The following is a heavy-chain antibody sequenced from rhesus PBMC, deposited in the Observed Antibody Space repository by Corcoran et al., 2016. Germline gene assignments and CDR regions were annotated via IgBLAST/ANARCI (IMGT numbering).Heavy chain of an antibody. Sequence: EVQLVQSGAEVKTPGASWKISCKASGYTFTDYYLHWVHQAPGTGLEWMGLSDREDREAIHAQKFQDIVTITADTSTDTDYMELSSLRSEDTAVYYCATSTTVIPFDYWGQGVLVTVSS. J-gene: IGHJ4*01. D-gene: IGHD4-35*01. CDR2: SDREDREA. V-gene: IGHV1-111*02. CDR3: ATSTTVIPFDY. CDR1: GYTFTDYY.